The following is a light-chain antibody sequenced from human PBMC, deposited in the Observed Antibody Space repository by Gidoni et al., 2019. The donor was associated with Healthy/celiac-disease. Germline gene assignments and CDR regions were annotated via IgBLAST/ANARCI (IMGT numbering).Light chain of an antibody. CDR2: AAS. V-gene: IGKV1-27*01. CDR1: QGISNY. Sequence: DIQMTQSPSSLSASVGDRVTITCRASQGISNYLAWYQQKPGKVPKLLIYAASTLQSGVPSRFSGSGSGTDFTLTISSLQPEDVATDYCQKYNSAPPGITFGPGTKVDIK. CDR3: QKYNSAPPGIT. J-gene: IGKJ3*01.